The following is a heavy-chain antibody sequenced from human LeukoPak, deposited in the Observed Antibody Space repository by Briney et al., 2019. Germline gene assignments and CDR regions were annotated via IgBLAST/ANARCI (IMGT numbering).Heavy chain of an antibody. V-gene: IGHV4-59*01. D-gene: IGHD6-19*01. CDR2: IYYSGST. J-gene: IGHJ4*02. Sequence: SETLSLTCTVSGGSISSYYWSWIRQPPGRGLEWIGYIYYSGSTNYNPSLKSRVTISVDTSKNQFSLKLSSVTAADTAVYYCARLGLYSSGWYAGDYWGQGTLVTVSS. CDR1: GGSISSYY. CDR3: ARLGLYSSGWYAGDY.